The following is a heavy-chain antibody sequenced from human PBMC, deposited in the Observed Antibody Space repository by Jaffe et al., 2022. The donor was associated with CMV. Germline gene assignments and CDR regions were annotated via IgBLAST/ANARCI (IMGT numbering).Heavy chain of an antibody. CDR2: IYHSGST. Sequence: QVQLQESGPGLVKPSGTLSLTCAVSGGSISSSNWWSWVRQPPGKGLEWIGEIYHSGSTNYNPSLKSRVTISVDKSKNQFSLKLSSVTAADTAVYYCARGRWTVPAAKGPNWFDPWGQGTLVTVSS. J-gene: IGHJ5*02. D-gene: IGHD2-2*01. CDR1: GGSISSSNW. V-gene: IGHV4-4*02. CDR3: ARGRWTVPAAKGPNWFDP.